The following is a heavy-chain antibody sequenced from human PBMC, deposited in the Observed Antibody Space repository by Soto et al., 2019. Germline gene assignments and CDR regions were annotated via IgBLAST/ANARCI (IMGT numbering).Heavy chain of an antibody. Sequence: GGSLILSCAASGFTFSSYAMSWVRQAPGKGLEWVSAISGSGDSTYYADSVKGRFTISRDNSKNTLYLQMNSLRAEDTAVYYCAKDHPRYSSNPPQTIDYGGQGTLVTV. J-gene: IGHJ4*02. CDR2: ISGSGDST. V-gene: IGHV3-23*01. CDR1: GFTFSSYA. CDR3: AKDHPRYSSNPPQTIDY. D-gene: IGHD6-13*01.